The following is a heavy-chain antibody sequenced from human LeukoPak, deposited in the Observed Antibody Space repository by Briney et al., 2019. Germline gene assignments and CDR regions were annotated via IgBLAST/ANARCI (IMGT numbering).Heavy chain of an antibody. CDR3: ARIVGDHLFEY. CDR2: IYHSENT. J-gene: IGHJ4*02. D-gene: IGHD3-22*01. V-gene: IGHV4-39*07. CDR1: GGSVSSSSYY. Sequence: KSSETLSLTCTVSGGSVSSSSYYWGWIRQPPGKGLEWIGSIYHSENTYCNPSLQSRVTISVDTSKNQFSLKLSSVTAADTAVYYCARIVGDHLFEYWGQGTLVIVSS.